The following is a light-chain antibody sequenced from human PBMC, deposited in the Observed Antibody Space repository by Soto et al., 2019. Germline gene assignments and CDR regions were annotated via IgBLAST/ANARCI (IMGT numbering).Light chain of an antibody. CDR2: HVS. CDR1: SSDVGFYNY. Sequence: QSVLTQPASVSGSPGQSITISCTGTSSDVGFYNYVSWYQQQPGKAPKLMIYHVSNRPSVVSTRFSGSKSATTAPLTISGLQAEDEADYYCSSYTTSNTVVFGGGTKLTVL. CDR3: SSYTTSNTVV. J-gene: IGLJ3*02. V-gene: IGLV2-14*03.